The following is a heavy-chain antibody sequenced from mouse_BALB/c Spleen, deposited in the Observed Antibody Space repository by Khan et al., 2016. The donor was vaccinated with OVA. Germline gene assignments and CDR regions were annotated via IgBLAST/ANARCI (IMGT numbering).Heavy chain of an antibody. CDR2: ISYSGTT. V-gene: IGHV3-2*02. Sequence: EVQLQESGPGLVKPSQSLSLTCTVTGFSITSDYSWNWIRQFQGNQLDWMGYISYSGTTTYHPSLKSRISITRDTSKNQLFLQLNSVTTEDTATXGGAGGRAYWGQGTLVTVSA. CDR3: AGGRAY. CDR1: GFSITSDYS. J-gene: IGHJ3*01.